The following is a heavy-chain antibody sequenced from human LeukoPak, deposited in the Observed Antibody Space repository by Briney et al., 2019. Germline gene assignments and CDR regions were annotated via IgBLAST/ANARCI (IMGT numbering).Heavy chain of an antibody. D-gene: IGHD3-9*01. CDR2: ISGSGGST. Sequence: GGSLRLSCAASGFTFSSYAMSWVRQAPGKGLEWVSAISGSGGSTYYADSVKGRFTISRDNSKNTLYLQMNSLRAEDTAVYYCARFLSDHYDILTGYYSSYYYMDVWGKGTTVTVSS. CDR3: ARFLSDHYDILTGYYSSYYYMDV. J-gene: IGHJ6*03. V-gene: IGHV3-23*01. CDR1: GFTFSSYA.